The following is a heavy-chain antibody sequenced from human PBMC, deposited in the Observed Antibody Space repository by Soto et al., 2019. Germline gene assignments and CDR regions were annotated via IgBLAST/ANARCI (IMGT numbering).Heavy chain of an antibody. CDR2: IWYDGSNK. D-gene: IGHD3-9*01. CDR1: GFTFSSYG. V-gene: IGHV3-33*01. CDR3: ARDRDVILTGYYYGRFDP. Sequence: QVQLVESGGGVVQPGRSLRLSCAASGFTFSSYGMHWVRQAPGKGLEWVAVIWYDGSNKYYADSVKGRFTISRDNSKNTLYLQMNSLRAEDTAVYYCARDRDVILTGYYYGRFDPWGQGTLVTVST. J-gene: IGHJ5*02.